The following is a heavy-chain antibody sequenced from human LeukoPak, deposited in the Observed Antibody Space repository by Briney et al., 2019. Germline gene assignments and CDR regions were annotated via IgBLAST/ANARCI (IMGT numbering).Heavy chain of an antibody. CDR1: GYTFTGYY. V-gene: IGHV1-2*02. CDR3: ARDYYDSSGYNDY. Sequence: ASVTVSCKASGYTFTGYYMHWVRQAPGQGLEWMGWINPNSGGTNYAQKFQGRVTMTRDTSISTAYMELSRLRSDDTAVYYCARDYYDSSGYNDYWGQGTLVTVSS. D-gene: IGHD3-22*01. J-gene: IGHJ4*02. CDR2: INPNSGGT.